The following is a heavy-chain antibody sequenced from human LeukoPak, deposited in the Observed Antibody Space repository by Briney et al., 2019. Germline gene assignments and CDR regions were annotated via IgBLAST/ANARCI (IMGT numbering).Heavy chain of an antibody. CDR2: IYPGDSQT. Sequence: PGESLKISCKGSGFDFTNFWIGWVRQMPGKGLEWMGIIYPGDSQTRYRPSLQGQVTISVGKSISTAYLQWSSLKASDTGMYYCAKQFLGDSYDSWGQGTLVTVSS. CDR1: GFDFTNFW. J-gene: IGHJ4*02. D-gene: IGHD2-21*01. V-gene: IGHV5-51*01. CDR3: AKQFLGDSYDS.